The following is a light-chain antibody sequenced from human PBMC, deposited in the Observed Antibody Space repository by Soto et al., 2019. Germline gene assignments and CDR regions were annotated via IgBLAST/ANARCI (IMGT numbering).Light chain of an antibody. CDR3: QSYDSSLSGWV. CDR1: SSNIGAGYD. Sequence: QSVLTQPPSVSGAPGQRVTISCTGSSSNIGAGYDVHWYQQLPGTAPKLLISGNSNRPSGVPDRFSGSKSGTSASRAITGLQDEDEADYYCQSYDSSLSGWVFGGGTKLTVL. J-gene: IGLJ3*02. CDR2: GNS. V-gene: IGLV1-40*01.